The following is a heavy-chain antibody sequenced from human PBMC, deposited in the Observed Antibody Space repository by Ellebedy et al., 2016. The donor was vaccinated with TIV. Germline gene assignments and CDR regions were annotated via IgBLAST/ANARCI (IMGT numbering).Heavy chain of an antibody. CDR1: CGSINSSHYY. D-gene: IGHD3-10*01. V-gene: IGHV4-39*01. CDR2: IYYSGNT. Sequence: MPSETLSLTCTVSCGSINSSHYYWGWIRQPPGKGLEWIGSIYYSGNTYYKPSLKSRVTISVDTSKNQFSLKLSSVTAADTAVYYCATTVAMVRGRLDWFDPWGQGTLVTVSS. J-gene: IGHJ5*02. CDR3: ATTVAMVRGRLDWFDP.